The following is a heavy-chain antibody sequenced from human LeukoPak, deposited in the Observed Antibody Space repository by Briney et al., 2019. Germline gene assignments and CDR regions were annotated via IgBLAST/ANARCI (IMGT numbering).Heavy chain of an antibody. Sequence: GGSLRLSCAASRFTFNSYAMSWVRQAPGKGLEWVSVIGGSNGITFYVGSVKGRFTISRDNSKDTLYLQMNSLRAEDTAVYYCARNENSGWGYSDYWGQGTLVTVSS. CDR1: RFTFNSYA. CDR2: IGGSNGIT. J-gene: IGHJ4*02. D-gene: IGHD5-12*01. CDR3: ARNENSGWGYSDY. V-gene: IGHV3-23*01.